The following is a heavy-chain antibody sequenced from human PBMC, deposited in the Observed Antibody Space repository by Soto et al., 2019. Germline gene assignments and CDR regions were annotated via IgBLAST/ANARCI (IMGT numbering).Heavy chain of an antibody. CDR1: RFSIIRHG. Sequence: GGSLRLSCAASRFSIIRHGLHWVRQAPGKGPEWVALISYDGTSTFYADSVKGRFTISRDNSKNTLYLQMTSLRADDTAVYFCARDGNTATTYQYHMDLWGKGTTVTVSS. CDR3: ARDGNTATTYQYHMDL. CDR2: ISYDGTST. J-gene: IGHJ6*03. D-gene: IGHD1-7*01. V-gene: IGHV3-33*05.